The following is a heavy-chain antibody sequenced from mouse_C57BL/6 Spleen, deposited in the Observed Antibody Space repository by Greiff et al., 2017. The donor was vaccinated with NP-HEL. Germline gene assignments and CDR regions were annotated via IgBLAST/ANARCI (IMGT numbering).Heavy chain of an antibody. CDR2: INPSSGYT. CDR1: GYTFTSYT. V-gene: IGHV1-4*01. J-gene: IGHJ4*01. Sequence: VQLQQSGADLARPGASVMLSCKASGYTFTSYTMHWVKQRPGQGLEWIGYINPSSGYTKYNQKFKDKATLTADKSSSTAYMQLSSLTSEDSAVYYCARKGPGAPYAMDYWGQGTSVTVSS. D-gene: IGHD4-1*01. CDR3: ARKGPGAPYAMDY.